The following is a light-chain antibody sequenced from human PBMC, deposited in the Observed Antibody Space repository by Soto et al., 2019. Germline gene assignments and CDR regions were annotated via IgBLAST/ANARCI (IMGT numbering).Light chain of an antibody. J-gene: IGKJ5*01. CDR3: QQTYSTLIT. CDR2: AAS. V-gene: IGKV1-39*01. CDR1: QNIHNN. Sequence: IQMTQSPSSLSASVGDRVIFSFLAIQNIHNNLNWYQQKPGKAPKLLIFAASSLQSGVPARFSGSGSGTDFTLTISSLQPEDFATYYCQQTYSTLITFGQGTRLEI.